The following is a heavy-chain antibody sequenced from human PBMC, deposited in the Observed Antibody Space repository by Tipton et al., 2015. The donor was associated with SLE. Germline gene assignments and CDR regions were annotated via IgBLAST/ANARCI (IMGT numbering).Heavy chain of an antibody. Sequence: TLSLTCTVSGYSISSGYYWGWIRQPPGKGLEWIGSIHHSGSTYYNPSLKSRVSLSVDTSNNQFSLKLSSVTAADTAVYYCARGGEQWLFDYWGQGTLVTVSS. V-gene: IGHV4-38-2*02. J-gene: IGHJ4*02. CDR1: GYSISSGYY. CDR2: IHHSGST. D-gene: IGHD6-19*01. CDR3: ARGGEQWLFDY.